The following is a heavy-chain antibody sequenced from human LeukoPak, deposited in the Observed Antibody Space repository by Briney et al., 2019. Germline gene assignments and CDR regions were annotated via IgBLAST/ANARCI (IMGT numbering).Heavy chain of an antibody. CDR2: IYYSGST. V-gene: IGHV4-30-4*01. J-gene: IGHJ6*02. Sequence: PSETLSLTCTVSGGSISSGDYYWSWIRQPPGKGLEWIGYIYYSGSTYYNPSLKSRVTISVDTSKNQFSLKLSSVTAADTAVYYCARDNGKAWFGEQIRRWYYYGMDVWGQGTTVTVSS. CDR3: ARDNGKAWFGEQIRRWYYYGMDV. D-gene: IGHD3-10*01. CDR1: GGSISSGDYY.